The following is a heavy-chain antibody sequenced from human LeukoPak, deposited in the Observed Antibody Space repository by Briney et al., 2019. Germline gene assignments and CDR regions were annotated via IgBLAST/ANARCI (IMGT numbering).Heavy chain of an antibody. D-gene: IGHD4-17*01. J-gene: IGHJ4*02. CDR2: INAGNGNT. Sequence: ASVKVSCKASGYTFTSYAMHWVRQAPGQRLEWMGWINAGNGNTKYSQKFQGRVTITRDTSASTACMELSSLRSEDTAVYYCARAYGDYFDYFDYWGQGTLVTVSS. CDR1: GYTFTSYA. CDR3: ARAYGDYFDYFDY. V-gene: IGHV1-3*01.